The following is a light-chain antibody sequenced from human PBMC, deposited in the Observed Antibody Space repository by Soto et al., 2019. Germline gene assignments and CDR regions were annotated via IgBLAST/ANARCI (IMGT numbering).Light chain of an antibody. Sequence: EIVLTQSPGTLSLSPGERATLSCRASQSVTSNYLAWYQHKPGQAPRCLIYGAAIRSTGIPDRFSGSGSGTNFTLTISRPEPEDLAVYYSQQHGTSLTFGQGTKLEIK. J-gene: IGKJ2*01. CDR2: GAA. CDR1: QSVTSNY. CDR3: QQHGTSLT. V-gene: IGKV3-20*01.